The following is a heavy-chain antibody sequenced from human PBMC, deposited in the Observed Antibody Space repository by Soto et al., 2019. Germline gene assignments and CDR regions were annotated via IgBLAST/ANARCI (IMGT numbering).Heavy chain of an antibody. J-gene: IGHJ4*02. Sequence: QVQLVQSGAEVKKPGSSVKVSCKASGGTFSNYAISWVRQAPGQGLEWMGGIIPIFGTTNYAQRFQGRVTITADDSTSTAYMDLSSLRSEDTAVYYCARVSSSWYKDYFDYWGQGTLVTVSS. CDR1: GGTFSNYA. CDR3: ARVSSSWYKDYFDY. D-gene: IGHD6-13*01. CDR2: IIPIFGTT. V-gene: IGHV1-69*12.